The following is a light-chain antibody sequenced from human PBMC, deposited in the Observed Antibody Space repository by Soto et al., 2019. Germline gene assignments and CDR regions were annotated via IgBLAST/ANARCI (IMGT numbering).Light chain of an antibody. CDR1: SSDVGGYNY. CDR3: SSYTSSSTRV. CDR2: EVS. V-gene: IGLV2-14*01. J-gene: IGLJ3*02. Sequence: QSALTQPASVSGSPGQSITISCTGTSSDVGGYNYVSWYQQHPGKAPKLMIYEVSNRPTGVSNRFSGSKSGNTASLTIAVRQAEDEADYYCSSYTSSSTRVFGGGTKHTLL.